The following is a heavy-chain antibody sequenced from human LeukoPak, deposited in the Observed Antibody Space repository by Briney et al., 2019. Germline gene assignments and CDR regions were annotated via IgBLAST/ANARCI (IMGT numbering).Heavy chain of an antibody. CDR3: VRGAYSSSWLNFDY. CDR2: INPDGSST. D-gene: IGHD6-13*01. CDR1: GFTFRTYW. Sequence: PGGSLRLSCVASGFTFRTYWMHWVRQVPGKGPVWLSRINPDGSSTTYADSVKGRFTVSRDNSKNTLYLQMNSLRAEDTAVYYCVRGAYSSSWLNFDYWGQGTLVTVSS. J-gene: IGHJ4*02. V-gene: IGHV3-74*01.